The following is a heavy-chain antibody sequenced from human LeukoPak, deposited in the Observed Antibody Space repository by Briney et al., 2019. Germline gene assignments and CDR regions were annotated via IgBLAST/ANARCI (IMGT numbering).Heavy chain of an antibody. CDR1: GFTRSLYS. Sequence: PGGSLRLSCTASGFTRSLYSMHWVRQAPGKGLEWVSSIGRSSQYIYYGDSVRGRFTISRDNAKNSLYLDMNSPRAEDTAVYYCARDASNIDFAPYFYYMDVWGKGTTVTVSS. CDR2: IGRSSQYI. D-gene: IGHD3-3*01. CDR3: ARDASNIDFAPYFYYMDV. J-gene: IGHJ6*03. V-gene: IGHV3-21*01.